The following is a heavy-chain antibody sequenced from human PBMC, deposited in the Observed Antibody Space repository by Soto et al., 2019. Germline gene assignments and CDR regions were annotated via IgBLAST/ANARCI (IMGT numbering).Heavy chain of an antibody. J-gene: IGHJ4*02. CDR3: ARAGYYYDSSGYYSDPFDY. CDR2: IYYSGST. Sequence: SETLSLTCTVSGGSISSGGYYWSWIRQHPGKGLEWIGYIYYSGSTYYNPSLKSRVTISVDTSKNQFSLKLSSVTAADTAVYYCARAGYYYDSSGYYSDPFDYWGQGTLVTVSS. V-gene: IGHV4-31*03. CDR1: GGSISSGGYY. D-gene: IGHD3-22*01.